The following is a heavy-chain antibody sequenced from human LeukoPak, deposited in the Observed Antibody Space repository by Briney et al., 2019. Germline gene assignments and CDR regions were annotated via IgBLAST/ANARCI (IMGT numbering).Heavy chain of an antibody. CDR2: ISSSSYI. V-gene: IGHV3-21*01. CDR1: GFTFSSYS. Sequence: KAGGSLRLSCAASGFTFSSYSMNWVRQAPGKGLEWVSSISSSSYIYYADSVKGRFTISRDNAKNSLYLQMNSLRAEDTAVYYCTTEGYSGYDKYYFDYWGQGTLVTVSS. D-gene: IGHD5-12*01. J-gene: IGHJ4*02. CDR3: TTEGYSGYDKYYFDY.